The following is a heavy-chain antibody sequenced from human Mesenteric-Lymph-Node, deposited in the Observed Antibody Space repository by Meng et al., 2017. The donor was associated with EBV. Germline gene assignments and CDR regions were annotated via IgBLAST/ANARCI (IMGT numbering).Heavy chain of an antibody. CDR3: ARDYFDTYAFDL. CDR1: GGSFSGYY. D-gene: IGHD3-9*01. V-gene: IGHV4-34*01. J-gene: IGHJ4*02. Sequence: QVQLQQVGAGLLKPSETLSLTCAVYGGSFSGYYWTWIRQSPGEGLEWIGEINRSGSSSYNPSLKSRVTLSVDTSKNHFSLRLTSVTAADTAVYYCARDYFDTYAFDLWGQGTLVTVSS. CDR2: INRSGSS.